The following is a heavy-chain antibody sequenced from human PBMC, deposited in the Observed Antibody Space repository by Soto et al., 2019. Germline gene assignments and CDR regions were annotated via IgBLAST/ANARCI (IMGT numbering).Heavy chain of an antibody. J-gene: IGHJ3*01. CDR3: ARWELRLRNALDL. CDR1: GGSISSGGYY. D-gene: IGHD6-25*01. V-gene: IGHV4-31*03. CDR2: IYYSGST. Sequence: PSETLSLTCTVSGGSISSGGYYWSWIRQHPGKGLEWIGYIYYSGSTYYNPFLKSRVTISVDTSKNQFSLKLSSVTAADTAVYSRARWELRLRNALDLWGQGTMVTVSS.